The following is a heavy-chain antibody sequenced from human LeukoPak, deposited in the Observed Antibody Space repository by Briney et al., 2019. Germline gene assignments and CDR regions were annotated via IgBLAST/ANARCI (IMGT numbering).Heavy chain of an antibody. D-gene: IGHD6-6*01. CDR2: INSGSSYI. J-gene: IGHJ1*01. CDR1: GFTFSSYS. Sequence: GGALELSFAASGFTFSSYSMNWVRQAPGKGPKGVSSINSGSSYIYYADSVKGRFTISRDNAKNSLYLQMNSLRAEDTAVYYCARDLTTSSTAYFQHWGQGTLVTVSS. V-gene: IGHV3-21*01. CDR3: ARDLTTSSTAYFQH.